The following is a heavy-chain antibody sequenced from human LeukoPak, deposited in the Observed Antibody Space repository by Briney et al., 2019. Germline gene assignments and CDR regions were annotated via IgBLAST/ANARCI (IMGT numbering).Heavy chain of an antibody. CDR3: ARDSEYNWNYVVWDY. CDR1: GFTFSDYY. Sequence: GGSLRLSCAASGFTFSDYYMSWIRQAPGKGLEWVSYISSSGSTIYYADSVKGQFTISRDNAKNSLYLQMNSLRAEDTAVYYCARDSEYNWNYVVWDYWGQGTLVTVSS. V-gene: IGHV3-11*04. D-gene: IGHD1-7*01. CDR2: ISSSGSTI. J-gene: IGHJ4*02.